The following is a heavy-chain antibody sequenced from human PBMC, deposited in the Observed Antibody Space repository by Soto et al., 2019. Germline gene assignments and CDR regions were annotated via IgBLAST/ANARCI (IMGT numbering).Heavy chain of an antibody. D-gene: IGHD6-6*01. CDR1: GFRFSSYA. CDR2: ISASGGSA. Sequence: GGSLRLSCSAPGFRFSSYAMSWVRQAPGQGPEWLSVISASGGSAYYADSVRGRFTISRDNSKNTLYLQMKSLGAEDTAVYYCASSSALWHGMDAWGQGTTVTVSS. V-gene: IGHV3-23*01. J-gene: IGHJ6*02. CDR3: ASSSALWHGMDA.